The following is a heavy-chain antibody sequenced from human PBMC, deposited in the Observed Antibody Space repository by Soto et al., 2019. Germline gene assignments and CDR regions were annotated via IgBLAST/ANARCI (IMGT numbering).Heavy chain of an antibody. V-gene: IGHV5-51*01. D-gene: IGHD2-15*01. J-gene: IGHJ6*03. CDR2: IYPGDSDT. CDR1: GYSFTSYW. Sequence: GESLKISCKGSGYSFTSYWLGLVRQMPGKGLEWMGIIYPGDSDTRYSPSFQGQVTISADKSISTAYLQWSSLKASDTAMYYCARHGGDCSGGSCYPKYYYYYYIDAWRKGTPVTVSS. CDR3: ARHGGDCSGGSCYPKYYYYYYIDA.